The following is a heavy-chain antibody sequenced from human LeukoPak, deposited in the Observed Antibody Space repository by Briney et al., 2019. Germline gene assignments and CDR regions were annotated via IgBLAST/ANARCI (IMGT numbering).Heavy chain of an antibody. CDR2: INYNGQST. V-gene: IGHV3-23*01. CDR1: GFYFGNSD. D-gene: IGHD1-1*01. J-gene: IGHJ4*02. Sequence: GGSLRLSCASSGFYFGNSDMNWFRQAPGEVPHWVANINYNGQSTYYADSVKGRFTIARDNSKNMVFLQMNGLRAEDTARYYCAKDPNWEGGYWGQGTLVTVSS. CDR3: AKDPNWEGGY.